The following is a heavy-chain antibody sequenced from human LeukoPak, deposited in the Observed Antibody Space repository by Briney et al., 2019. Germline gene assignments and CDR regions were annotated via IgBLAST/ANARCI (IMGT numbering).Heavy chain of an antibody. D-gene: IGHD4-23*01. CDR3: ARERGSSGGNTNGYFDY. J-gene: IGHJ4*02. CDR2: ISSSSSYI. CDR1: GFTFSSYS. Sequence: PGGSLRLSCAASGFTFSSYSMNWVRQAPGKGLEWVSSISSSSSYIYYADSVKGRFTISRDNAKNSLYLQMNSLRAEDTAAYYCARERGSSGGNTNGYFDYWGQGALVTVSS. V-gene: IGHV3-21*04.